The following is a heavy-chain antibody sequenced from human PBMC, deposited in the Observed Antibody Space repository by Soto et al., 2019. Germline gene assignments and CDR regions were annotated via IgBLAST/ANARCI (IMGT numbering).Heavy chain of an antibody. CDR1: GFTFNSYA. J-gene: IGHJ6*01. D-gene: IGHD3-3*02. CDR3: AKNGHFWSWGMDV. V-gene: IGHV3-23*01. CDR2: ISSSGDGT. Sequence: AGGSLRLSCAASGFTFNSYAMTWVRQAPGKGLEWVSIISSSGDGTYYVESVKGRFTISRDNSRNTLNLQMDSLRAEDTAVYYCAKNGHFWSWGMDVWGQGTTVTVSS.